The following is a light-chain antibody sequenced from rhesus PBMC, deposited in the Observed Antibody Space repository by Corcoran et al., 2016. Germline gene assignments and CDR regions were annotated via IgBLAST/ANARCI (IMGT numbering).Light chain of an antibody. CDR2: GAS. J-gene: IGKJ3*01. CDR1: QSVSSY. CDR3: QQYSNWPFT. Sequence: EIVMTQSPATLSLSPGERATLSCRASQSVSSYVAWYQQKLEQAPGLLIYGASSRATCIPDRFSGSGSGTYFTLTISSLEPEDFAVYYCQQYSNWPFTFGPGTKLDIK. V-gene: IGKV3S9*01.